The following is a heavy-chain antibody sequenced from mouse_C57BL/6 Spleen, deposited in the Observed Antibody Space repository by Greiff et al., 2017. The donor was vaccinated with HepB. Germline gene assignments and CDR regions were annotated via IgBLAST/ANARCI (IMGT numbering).Heavy chain of an antibody. J-gene: IGHJ1*03. Sequence: VHLVESGPELVKPGASVKISCKASGYAFSSSWMNWVKQRPGKGLEWIGRIYPGDGDTNYNGKFKGKATLTADKSSSTAYMQLSSLTSEDSAVYFCARTTVVAKGYFDVWGTGTTVTVSS. V-gene: IGHV1-82*01. CDR1: GYAFSSSW. D-gene: IGHD1-1*01. CDR3: ARTTVVAKGYFDV. CDR2: IYPGDGDT.